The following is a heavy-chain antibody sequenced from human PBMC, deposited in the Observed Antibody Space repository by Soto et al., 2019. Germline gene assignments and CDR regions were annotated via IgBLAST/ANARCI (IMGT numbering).Heavy chain of an antibody. CDR2: ISAYNGNT. D-gene: IGHD6-6*01. CDR3: AREGEYSSSSGFDY. J-gene: IGHJ4*02. Sequence: QVQLVQSGAEVKKPGASVKVSCKASGYTFTSYGISWVRQAPGQGLEWMGWISAYNGNTNYAQKHQGRVTMTTDTSRSTAYMERRSLRSADTAVYYCAREGEYSSSSGFDYWGQGPLVTVSS. V-gene: IGHV1-18*04. CDR1: GYTFTSYG.